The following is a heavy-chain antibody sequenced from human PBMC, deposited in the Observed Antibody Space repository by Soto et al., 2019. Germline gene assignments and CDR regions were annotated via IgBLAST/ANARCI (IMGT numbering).Heavy chain of an antibody. CDR1: GFTFSSYW. J-gene: IGHJ4*02. Sequence: LRLSCAASGFTFSSYWMNWVRQAPGKGLEWVANINQDGNEDNLLDSVKGRFTISRDNAKNSLFLQMNSLRVDDTAVYYCSRTGDGHHDFLDYWGQGALVTVS. CDR3: SRTGDGHHDFLDY. CDR2: INQDGNED. D-gene: IGHD1-1*01. V-gene: IGHV3-7*01.